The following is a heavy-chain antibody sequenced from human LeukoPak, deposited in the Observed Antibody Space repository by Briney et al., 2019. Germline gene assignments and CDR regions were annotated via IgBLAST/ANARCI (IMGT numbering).Heavy chain of an antibody. V-gene: IGHV4-39*01. CDR2: VFYSEST. CDR1: DGSISSGSHY. J-gene: IGHJ3*02. CDR3: ARRVVTPSGYAFDI. Sequence: SETLSLTCTVSDGSISSGSHYWGWIRQPPGKGLEWIGSVFYSESTYYNPSLKSRVTISVDTSKNQFSLKLSSVTAADTAVYYCARRVVTPSGYAFDIWGQGTMVTVSS. D-gene: IGHD4-23*01.